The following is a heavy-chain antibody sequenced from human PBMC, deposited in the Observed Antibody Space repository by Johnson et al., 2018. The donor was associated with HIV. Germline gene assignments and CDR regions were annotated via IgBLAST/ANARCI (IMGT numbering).Heavy chain of an antibody. D-gene: IGHD1-26*01. V-gene: IGHV3-30*03. CDR1: GFTFSSYG. CDR3: SRDPPYSGSTAAFDI. CDR2: ISYAGSNK. Sequence: QVQVVESGGGVVQPGRSLRLSCAASGFTFSSYGMHWVRQAPGKGLAWVAVISYAGSNKYYADSVKGRFTISRDNSKNTLYLQMNSLRAEDTAVYYCSRDPPYSGSTAAFDIWGQGTMVTVSS. J-gene: IGHJ3*02.